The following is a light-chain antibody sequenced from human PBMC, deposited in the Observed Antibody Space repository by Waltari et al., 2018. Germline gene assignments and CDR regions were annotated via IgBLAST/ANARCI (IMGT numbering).Light chain of an antibody. Sequence: SYMLTQPPSVSVAPGQTARITCGVDDLGERSVHWCQPRPGQAPVSVIYFDTDRPPGIPDRFSGSHSGDTATLIISRVEAGDEADYYCQVWDSSRHHVIFGGGTRLTVL. CDR1: DLGERS. CDR2: FDT. V-gene: IGLV3-21*04. CDR3: QVWDSSRHHVI. J-gene: IGLJ2*01.